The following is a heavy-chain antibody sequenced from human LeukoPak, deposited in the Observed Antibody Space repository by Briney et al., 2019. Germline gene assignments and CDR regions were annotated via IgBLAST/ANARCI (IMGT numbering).Heavy chain of an antibody. J-gene: IGHJ4*02. CDR2: MNPNSGNT. V-gene: IGHV1-8*03. Sequence: ASVKVSCKASGYTFTSYDINWVRQATGQGLEWMGWMNPNSGNTGYAQKFQGRVTITRNTSISTAYMELSSLRSEDTAVYYCAREQLVQNYFDYWGQGTLVTVSS. CDR3: AREQLVQNYFDY. CDR1: GYTFTSYD. D-gene: IGHD6-13*01.